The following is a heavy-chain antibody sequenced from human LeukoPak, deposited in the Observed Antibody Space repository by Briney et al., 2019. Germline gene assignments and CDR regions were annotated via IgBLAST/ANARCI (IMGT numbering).Heavy chain of an antibody. CDR2: INHSGST. Sequence: SETLSLTCAVYGGSFSGYYWSWIRQPPGKGLEWIGEINHSGSTNYNPSLKSRVTISVDTSKNHFSLKLSSVTAADTAVYYCARSSKPGIAVVWGQGTLVTVSS. CDR1: GGSFSGYY. D-gene: IGHD6-19*01. J-gene: IGHJ4*02. V-gene: IGHV4-34*01. CDR3: ARSSKPGIAVV.